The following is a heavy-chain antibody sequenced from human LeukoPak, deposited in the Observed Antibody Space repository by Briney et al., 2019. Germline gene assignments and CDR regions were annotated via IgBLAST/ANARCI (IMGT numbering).Heavy chain of an antibody. CDR1: GFTFSSYD. CDR2: ISYDGSNE. J-gene: IGHJ4*02. Sequence: KTGGSLRLSCAASGFTFSSYDMHWVGQAPGKGLEWVAIISYDGSNEYYADSVKGRFTISRDNSKNTLYLQMNSLRAADTAVYYCAKNGEAGTYYFDYWGQGTLVTVSS. D-gene: IGHD6-19*01. CDR3: AKNGEAGTYYFDY. V-gene: IGHV3-30*04.